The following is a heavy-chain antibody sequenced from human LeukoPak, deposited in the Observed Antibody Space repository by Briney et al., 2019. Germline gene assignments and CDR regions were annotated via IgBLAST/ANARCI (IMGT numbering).Heavy chain of an antibody. D-gene: IGHD1-1*01. J-gene: IGHJ3*01. V-gene: IGHV3-48*01. Sequence: GGSLRLSCAASGFTFSSYSMNWVRQAPGKGLEWVSYISSSSSTIYYADSVKGRFTISRDNAKNSLYLQMNSLRAEDTAVYYCARERPVFDDAFDVWGQGTMVTVSS. CDR2: ISSSSSTI. CDR3: ARERPVFDDAFDV. CDR1: GFTFSSYS.